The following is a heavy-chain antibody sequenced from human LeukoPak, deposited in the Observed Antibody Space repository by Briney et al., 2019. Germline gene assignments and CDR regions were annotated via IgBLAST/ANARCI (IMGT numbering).Heavy chain of an antibody. Sequence: PSETLSLTCTVSGYSISSTYCWGWIRQSPGRGLEWIGSIYHTGSTFYNPSLTSRVTISVDTSKNQFSLNLTSVTAADTAVYYCARDFGHNLYGSGTKWFDPWGQGTLVTVSS. CDR2: IYHTGST. J-gene: IGHJ5*02. CDR1: GYSISSTYC. V-gene: IGHV4-38-2*02. D-gene: IGHD3-10*01. CDR3: ARDFGHNLYGSGTKWFDP.